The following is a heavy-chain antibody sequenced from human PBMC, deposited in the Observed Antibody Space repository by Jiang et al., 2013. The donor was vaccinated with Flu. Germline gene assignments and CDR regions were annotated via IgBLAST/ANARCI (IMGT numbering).Heavy chain of an antibody. V-gene: IGHV3-23*04. CDR3: AREHWLGETYHGLDV. J-gene: IGHJ6*02. CDR2: LTGRDSKT. D-gene: IGHD3-16*01. CDR1: GLSVSSYA. Sequence: QLVESGGDLVQPGGSLRLSCAPSGLSVSSYAMSWVRQAPGKGLQWVSSLTGRDSKTYYADSVKGRFTVSRDNSKNTLYLQMNSLRAEDTAIYYCAREHWLGETYHGLDVWGQGTKVTVSS.